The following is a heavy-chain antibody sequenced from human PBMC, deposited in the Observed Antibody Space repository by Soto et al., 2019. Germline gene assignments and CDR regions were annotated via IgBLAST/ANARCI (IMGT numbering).Heavy chain of an antibody. Sequence: ASVKVSCKASGYTFTSYDINWVRQATGQGLEWMGWMNPNSGNTGYAQKLQGRVTMTRNTSISTAYMELSSLRSEDTAVYYCLAAAGYYFDYWGQGTLVTVSS. D-gene: IGHD6-13*01. V-gene: IGHV1-8*01. CDR1: GYTFTSYD. CDR2: MNPNSGNT. J-gene: IGHJ4*02. CDR3: LAAAGYYFDY.